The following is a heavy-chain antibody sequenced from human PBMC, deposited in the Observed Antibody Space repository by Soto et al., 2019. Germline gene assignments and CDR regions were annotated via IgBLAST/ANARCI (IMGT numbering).Heavy chain of an antibody. CDR3: ARSFGVVTDFDY. V-gene: IGHV1-3*05. CDR1: GYTFTSYA. Sequence: QVQLVQSGAEEKKPGASVKVSCKASGYTFTSYAMHWVRQAPGQRLEWMGWINAGNGNTKYSQKFQGRVTITRDTSACTAYMELSSLRSEDTAVYYCARSFGVVTDFDYRGQGTLVTVSS. D-gene: IGHD3-3*01. CDR2: INAGNGNT. J-gene: IGHJ4*02.